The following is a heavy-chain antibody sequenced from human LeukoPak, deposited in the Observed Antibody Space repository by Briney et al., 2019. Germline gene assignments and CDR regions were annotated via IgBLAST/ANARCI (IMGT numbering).Heavy chain of an antibody. CDR3: VRGGDGNRRDFDY. D-gene: IGHD5-24*01. J-gene: IGHJ4*02. CDR1: GYTFTSYG. CDR2: INPNSGGT. V-gene: IGHV1-2*02. Sequence: ASVKVSCKASGYTFTSYGISWVRQAPGQGLEWMGWINPNSGGTNYAQKFQGRVTMTRDTSIRTAYMELSSLRSDDTAVYYCVRGGDGNRRDFDYWGQGTLVTVSS.